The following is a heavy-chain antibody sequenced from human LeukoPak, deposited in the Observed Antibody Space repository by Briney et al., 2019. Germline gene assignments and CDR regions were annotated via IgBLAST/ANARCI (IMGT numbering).Heavy chain of an antibody. CDR1: GFTFDNYA. D-gene: IGHD2-2*01. CDR2: ISGSGYTT. Sequence: GGSLRLSCAASGFTFDNYAMTWVRQAPGRGLEWISTISGSGYTTYYADSVKGRFTISRDNSKDTLSLQMNSLTAQDTAVYYCTGGPSSTSCIGILLAYWGREPLVTVS. V-gene: IGHV3-23*01. CDR3: TGGPSSTSCIGILLAY. J-gene: IGHJ4*02.